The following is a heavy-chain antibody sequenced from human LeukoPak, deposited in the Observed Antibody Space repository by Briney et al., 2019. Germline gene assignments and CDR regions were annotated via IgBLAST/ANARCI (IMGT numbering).Heavy chain of an antibody. J-gene: IGHJ4*02. V-gene: IGHV3-7*01. CDR2: IKPDASDK. D-gene: IGHD2-15*01. Sequence: GGSLRLSCTASGFTFNNHWMSWVRQAPGKGLEWVANIKPDASDKYYVDSVKGRFTISRDNAKNSLSLHMSSLRVEDTAVYYCARNPPSEYCSGGSCKFFDSWGQGTLVTVSS. CDR1: GFTFNNHW. CDR3: ARNPPSEYCSGGSCKFFDS.